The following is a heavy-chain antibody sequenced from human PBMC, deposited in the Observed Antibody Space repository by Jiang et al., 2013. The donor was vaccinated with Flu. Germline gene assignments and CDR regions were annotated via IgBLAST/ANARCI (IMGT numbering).Heavy chain of an antibody. D-gene: IGHD2-15*01. Sequence: ELLKPSETLSLTCTVSGGSISSSSYYWGWIRQPPGKGLEWIGSIYYSGSTYYNPSLKSRVTISVDTSKNQFSLKLSSVTAADTAVYYCARHRDSRYYFDYWGQGTLVTVSS. CDR1: GGSISSSSYY. V-gene: IGHV4-39*01. CDR2: IYYSGST. J-gene: IGHJ4*02. CDR3: ARHRDSRYYFDY.